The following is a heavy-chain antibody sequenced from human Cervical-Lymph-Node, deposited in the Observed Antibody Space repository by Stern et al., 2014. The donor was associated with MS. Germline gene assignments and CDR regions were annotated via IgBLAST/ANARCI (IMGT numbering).Heavy chain of an antibody. CDR3: AREVAGHRLGMMDV. Sequence: QLVQSGAEVKKPGASVKVSCKASGYTFTSYYMHWVRQAPGQGLEWMGIINPSGGSTSHAQKFQGRVTMTRDTSTSTVYMELGSLRSDDTAVYYCAREVAGHRLGMMDVWGQGTTVTVSS. J-gene: IGHJ6*02. D-gene: IGHD6-19*01. CDR1: GYTFTSYY. CDR2: INPSGGST. V-gene: IGHV1-46*01.